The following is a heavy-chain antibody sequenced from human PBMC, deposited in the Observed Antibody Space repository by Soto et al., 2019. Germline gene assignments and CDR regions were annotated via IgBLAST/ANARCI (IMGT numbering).Heavy chain of an antibody. CDR1: GGTISKSF. V-gene: IGHV4-4*07. J-gene: IGHJ5*02. Sequence: PSETLSLTCSVSGGTISKSFWSWVRKPVGRGLEWMGRIYVSGTTDYNPSLRGRITMSVDIVKKTFSLRLTSVTAADTGVYYCVRDGSKTLREWFDPWGQGLKVTVS. CDR3: VRDGSKTLREWFDP. CDR2: IYVSGTT.